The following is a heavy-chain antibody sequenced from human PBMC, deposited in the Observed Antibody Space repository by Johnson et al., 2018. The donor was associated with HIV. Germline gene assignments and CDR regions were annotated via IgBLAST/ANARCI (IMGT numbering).Heavy chain of an antibody. Sequence: VQLVESGGGLVQPGGSLRLSCTVSGFTFSSYWMSWVRQAPGKGLEWVANIKHDGSEKYYVDSVRGRFPITSDNAKKSMYLQMNSLRAADTAVYYCARGWGSKDMWDQGTWVTVAS. V-gene: IGHV3-7*01. CDR3: ARGWGSKDM. CDR1: GFTFSSYW. CDR2: IKHDGSEK. D-gene: IGHD1-26*01. J-gene: IGHJ3*02.